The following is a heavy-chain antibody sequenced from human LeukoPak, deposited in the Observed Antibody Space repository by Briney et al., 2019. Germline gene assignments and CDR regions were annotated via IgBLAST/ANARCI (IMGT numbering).Heavy chain of an antibody. D-gene: IGHD5/OR15-5a*01. V-gene: IGHV3-7*01. CDR3: ARVVSWGWFDP. Sequence: GGSLRLSCAASGFTFSSYWMSWVRQAPGKGLEWVANIKQDGGEIYYLDSVKGRFTISRDNAKNSLDLQLSSLRAEDTALYYCARVVSWGWFDPWGQGTLVTVSS. CDR1: GFTFSSYW. J-gene: IGHJ5*02. CDR2: IKQDGGEI.